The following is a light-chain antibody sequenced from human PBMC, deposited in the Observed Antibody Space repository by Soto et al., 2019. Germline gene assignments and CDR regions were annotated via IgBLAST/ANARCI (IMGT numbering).Light chain of an antibody. Sequence: QSALTQPASVSGSPGQSITISCTGTSSDVGGYNYVSWYQQYPGKARKLIIYDVTNRPSGVSNRFSGSKSGNTASLTISGLQAEDEADYYCCSYTSSTTRVFGGGTKLTVL. CDR2: DVT. J-gene: IGLJ2*01. CDR3: CSYTSSTTRV. CDR1: SSDVGGYNY. V-gene: IGLV2-14*03.